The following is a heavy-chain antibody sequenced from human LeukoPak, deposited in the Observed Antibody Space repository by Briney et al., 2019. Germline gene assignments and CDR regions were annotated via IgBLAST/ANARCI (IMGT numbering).Heavy chain of an antibody. CDR1: GGTFSSYA. CDR3: ARSVRRRLSGSEFDD. CDR2: IIPIFGTA. Sequence: SVTVSCMASGGTFSSYAISWVRPAPGKGLEWVGGIIPIFGTANYAQKLQGRVTLTADESTRTAYMKLSSLRSEYTAVYYCARSVRRRLSGSEFDDWGQGTLVTVSS. V-gene: IGHV1-69*01. D-gene: IGHD3-10*02. J-gene: IGHJ4*02.